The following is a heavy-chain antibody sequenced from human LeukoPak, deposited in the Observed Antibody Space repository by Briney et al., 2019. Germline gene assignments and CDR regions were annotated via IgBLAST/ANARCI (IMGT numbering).Heavy chain of an antibody. J-gene: IGHJ4*02. Sequence: PGGSLRLSCSASGFPFSSYGMHWVRQAPGRGLEWVATIWYDGINKYYADSVKGRFTISRDTSKSTLYLQMTSLRAEDTAVYYCARDAPAFGFYSSSLGYWGQGTLVTVSS. V-gene: IGHV3-33*01. CDR2: IWYDGINK. D-gene: IGHD6-6*01. CDR1: GFPFSSYG. CDR3: ARDAPAFGFYSSSLGY.